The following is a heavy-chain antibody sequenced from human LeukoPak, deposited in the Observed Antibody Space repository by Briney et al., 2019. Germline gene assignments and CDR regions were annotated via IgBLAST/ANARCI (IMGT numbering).Heavy chain of an antibody. CDR3: ATSPHGEYYFDY. CDR1: GYTLTELS. D-gene: IGHD7-27*01. Sequence: ASVKVSCKVSGYTLTELSMHWVRQAPGKGLEWMGGFDPEDGETIYAQKFQGRVTVTEDTSTDTAYMELSSLRSEDTAVYYCATSPHGEYYFDYWGQGTLVTVSS. J-gene: IGHJ4*02. CDR2: FDPEDGET. V-gene: IGHV1-24*01.